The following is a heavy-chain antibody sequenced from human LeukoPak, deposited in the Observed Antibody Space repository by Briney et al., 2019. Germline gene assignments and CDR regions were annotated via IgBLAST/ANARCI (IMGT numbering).Heavy chain of an antibody. CDR2: ISGSGGST. CDR1: GFTFSSYS. V-gene: IGHV3-23*01. J-gene: IGHJ4*02. D-gene: IGHD1-1*01. CDR3: ARGRRDQLHCLDY. Sequence: PGGSLRLSCAASGFTFSSYSMNWVRQAPGKGLEWVSAISGSGGSTYYADSVKGRFTISRDNSKNTLYLQMNSLRAEDTAVYYCARGRRDQLHCLDYWGQGTLVTVSS.